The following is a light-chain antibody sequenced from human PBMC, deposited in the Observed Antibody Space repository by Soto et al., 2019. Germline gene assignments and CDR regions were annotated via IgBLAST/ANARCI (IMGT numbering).Light chain of an antibody. Sequence: DIQMTQSPSSLSASVGDRVTITCRASQSTSSYLNWYQQKPGKAPKLLIYAASSLQSGVPSRFSGGGSGTDFTLTISSLQPEDFATYYCQQSYSTPVTFGQGTKVDIK. CDR1: QSTSSY. CDR3: QQSYSTPVT. J-gene: IGKJ1*01. V-gene: IGKV1-39*01. CDR2: AAS.